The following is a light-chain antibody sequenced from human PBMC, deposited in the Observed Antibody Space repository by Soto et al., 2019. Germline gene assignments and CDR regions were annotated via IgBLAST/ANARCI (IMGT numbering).Light chain of an antibody. CDR3: QQSYNSPPIT. Sequence: IQMTQSPSSLSASVGDRVNITCRAGQSIFYSLNWYQMKPGKAPKLLIYAASNLQVGVPSRFSGSGSGTDFALTISSLQPEDFATYYCQQSYNSPPITFGQGTRLGIK. CDR1: QSIFYS. V-gene: IGKV1-39*01. J-gene: IGKJ5*01. CDR2: AAS.